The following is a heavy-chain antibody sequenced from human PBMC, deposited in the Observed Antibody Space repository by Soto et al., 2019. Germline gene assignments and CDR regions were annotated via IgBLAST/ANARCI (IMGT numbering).Heavy chain of an antibody. CDR2: ISYDGSSK. D-gene: IGHD1-26*01. CDR1: GFTFSSYG. J-gene: IGHJ6*02. CDR3: AKIGGGGSYYYYYGMDV. V-gene: IGHV3-30*18. Sequence: PGGSLRLSCAASGFTFSSYGMHWVRQAPGKGLEWVAVISYDGSSKYYADSVKGRFTISRDNSKNTLYLQMNSLRAEDTAVYYCAKIGGGGSYYYYYGMDVWGQGTTVTVSS.